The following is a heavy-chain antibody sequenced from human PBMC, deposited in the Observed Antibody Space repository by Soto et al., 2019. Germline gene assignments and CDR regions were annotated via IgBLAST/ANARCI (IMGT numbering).Heavy chain of an antibody. CDR1: GGSITSGGFS. CDR2: IYYSGTT. D-gene: IGHD1-1*01. Sequence: PSESLSLACTVYGGSITSGGFSWSWTRQHPGKGLECIGYIYYSGTTYYNPSLKRRVSISDDTSKKQFFRKLSSVTAADTALFYCVTVPGGGRQGSINPWYNFGMGVWGQGTTVTVSS. CDR3: VTVPGGGRQGSINPWYNFGMGV. V-gene: IGHV4-31*03. J-gene: IGHJ6*02.